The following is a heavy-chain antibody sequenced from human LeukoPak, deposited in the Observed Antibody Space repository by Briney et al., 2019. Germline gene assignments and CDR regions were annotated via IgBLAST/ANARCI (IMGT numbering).Heavy chain of an antibody. CDR1: GGTFSSYA. CDR3: ARGGLAGYFPTIPRFFGFDY. CDR2: IIPIFGTA. J-gene: IGHJ4*02. Sequence: SVKVSCKASGGTFSSYAISWVRQAPGQGLEWMGGIIPIFGTANYAQKFRGRVTITTDESTSTAYMELSSLRSEDTAVYYCARGGLAGYFPTIPRFFGFDYWGQGTLVTVSS. D-gene: IGHD3-9*01. V-gene: IGHV1-69*05.